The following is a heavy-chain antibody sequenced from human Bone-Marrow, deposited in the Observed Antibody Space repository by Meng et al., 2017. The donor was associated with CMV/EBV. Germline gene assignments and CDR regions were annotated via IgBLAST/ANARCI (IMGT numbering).Heavy chain of an antibody. Sequence: GGSLRLSCAASGFTFSSYGMHWVRQAPGKGLEWVAFIRYDGSNKYYADSVKGRFTISRDNSKNTLFLQMDSLRAEDTAVYYCAKVRDSSAWYTDYFDYWGQGTLVTVSS. CDR1: GFTFSSYG. V-gene: IGHV3-30*02. CDR3: AKVRDSSAWYTDYFDY. D-gene: IGHD6-19*01. CDR2: IRYDGSNK. J-gene: IGHJ4*02.